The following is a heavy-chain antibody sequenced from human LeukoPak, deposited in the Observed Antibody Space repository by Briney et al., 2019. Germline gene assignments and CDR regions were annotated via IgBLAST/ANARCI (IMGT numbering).Heavy chain of an antibody. CDR3: ARRAMVRGRYYSDY. V-gene: IGHV1-8*01. Sequence: ASVKVSCKASEYTFTSYDINWVRQATGQGLEWMGWMNPNSGNTGYAQKFQGRVTMTRNTSISTAYMELSSLRSEDTAVYYCARRAMVRGRYYSDYWGQGTLVTVSS. D-gene: IGHD3-10*01. CDR2: MNPNSGNT. J-gene: IGHJ4*02. CDR1: EYTFTSYD.